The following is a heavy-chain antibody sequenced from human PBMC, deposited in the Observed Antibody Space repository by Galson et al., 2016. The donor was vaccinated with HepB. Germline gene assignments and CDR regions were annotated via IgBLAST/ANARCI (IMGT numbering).Heavy chain of an antibody. V-gene: IGHV5-51*01. J-gene: IGHJ4*02. CDR1: GYRFTSHW. CDR3: ARLSYSSSLYRGDFVDY. Sequence: QSGAEVKKPGESLDISCKATGYRFTSHWIGWVRQMPGKGLECMGIFHPVDFETRYSPSFQGQVTISVDKSISTAYLQWSSLKASDTAMYYCARLSYSSSLYRGDFVDYWGQGTLVTVSP. CDR2: FHPVDFET. D-gene: IGHD6-13*01.